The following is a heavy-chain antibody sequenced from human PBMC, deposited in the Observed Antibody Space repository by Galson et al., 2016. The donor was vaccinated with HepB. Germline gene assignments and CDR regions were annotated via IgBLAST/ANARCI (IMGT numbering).Heavy chain of an antibody. CDR1: GLTFSSHW. V-gene: IGHV3-7*01. D-gene: IGHD1-20*01. J-gene: IGHJ4*02. CDR2: IKPDGSDK. CDR3: ARDQPLTGSDC. Sequence: SLRLPCAASGLTFSSHWMSWVRQAPGKGLEWVANIKPDGSDKYYVDSVKGRFTISRDNGKSSLFLQMNSLRAEDTAVYYCARDQPLTGSDCWGQGTLVTVSS.